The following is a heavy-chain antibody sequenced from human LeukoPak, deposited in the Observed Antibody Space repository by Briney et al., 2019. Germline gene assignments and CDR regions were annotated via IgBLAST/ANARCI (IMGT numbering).Heavy chain of an antibody. CDR1: GGTFSSYA. CDR3: ARESMAAAGRNWFDP. D-gene: IGHD6-13*01. J-gene: IGHJ5*02. V-gene: IGHV1-69*06. Sequence: SVKVSCKASGGTFSSYAISWVRQAPGQGLEWMGGIIPIFGTANYAQKFQGRVTITADRSTSTAYMELSSLRSEDTAVYYCARESMAAAGRNWFDPWGQGTLVTVSS. CDR2: IIPIFGTA.